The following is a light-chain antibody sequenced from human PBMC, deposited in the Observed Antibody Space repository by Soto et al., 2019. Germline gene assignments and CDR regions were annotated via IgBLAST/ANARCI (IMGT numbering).Light chain of an antibody. CDR3: QQYGSSRT. V-gene: IGKV3-20*01. CDR1: QSVSSSY. J-gene: IGKJ1*01. Sequence: EIVLTQSPGTLSLSPGERPTLSCRASQSVSSSYLAWYQQKPGQAPRLLIYGASSRATGIPDRFSGSGSGTDFTLTISRLEPEDFAVYYCQQYGSSRTVGQGTKVDIK. CDR2: GAS.